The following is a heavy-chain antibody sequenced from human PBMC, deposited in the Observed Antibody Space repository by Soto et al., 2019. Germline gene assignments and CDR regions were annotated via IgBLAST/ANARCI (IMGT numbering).Heavy chain of an antibody. V-gene: IGHV3-7*01. D-gene: IGHD3-3*01. CDR3: VRDDTLRNNDFWSGHYTADAFAI. J-gene: IGHJ3*02. CDR2: IKQDGSEK. Sequence: EVQLVESGGGLVQPGGSLRLSCAASGFTFSRYWMSWVRQAPGKGLEWVSNIKQDGSEKYYVESVKGRFTMSRDNTKNSLYLQMNRLRAEDTAAYYCVRDDTLRNNDFWSGHYTADAFAIWGQGRMVTVSS. CDR1: GFTFSRYW.